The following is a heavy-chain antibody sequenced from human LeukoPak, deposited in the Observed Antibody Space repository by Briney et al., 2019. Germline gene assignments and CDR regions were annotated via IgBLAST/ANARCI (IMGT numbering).Heavy chain of an antibody. J-gene: IGHJ4*02. CDR1: GFTFISYS. D-gene: IGHD1-26*01. V-gene: IGHV3-48*04. Sequence: PGGALRLSCAASGFTFISYSMNWVRQAPGKGLEWVSFISSSSSTIYYADSVKGRFTISRDNAKHSLYLQMNSLRAEDTAVYYCARDRGGSYSAIDYWGQGTLVTVSS. CDR3: ARDRGGSYSAIDY. CDR2: ISSSSSTI.